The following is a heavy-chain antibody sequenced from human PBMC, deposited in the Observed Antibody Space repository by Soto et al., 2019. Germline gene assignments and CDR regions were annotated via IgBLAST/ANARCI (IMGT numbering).Heavy chain of an antibody. CDR2: IYSGGST. D-gene: IGHD6-6*01. CDR3: AITRVAARVGLYFQH. CDR1: GFTVSSNY. Sequence: GGSLRLSCAASGFTVSSNYMSWVRQAPGKGLEWVSVIYSGGSTYYADSVKGRFTISRDNSKNTLYLQMNSLRAEDTAVYYCAITRVAARVGLYFQHWGQGTLVTVSS. V-gene: IGHV3-53*01. J-gene: IGHJ1*01.